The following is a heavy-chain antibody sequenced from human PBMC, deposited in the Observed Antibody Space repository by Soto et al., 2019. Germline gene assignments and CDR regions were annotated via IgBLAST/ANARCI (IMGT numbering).Heavy chain of an antibody. CDR3: ARQWGQWLASQFDY. V-gene: IGHV1-18*01. J-gene: IGHJ4*02. D-gene: IGHD6-19*01. CDR2: ISAYNGNT. CDR1: GYTFTSYG. Sequence: GASVKVSCKASGYTFTSYGISWVLQAPGQGLEWMGWISAYNGNTNYAQKLQGRVTMTTDTSTSTAYMELRSLRSDDTAVYYCARQWGQWLASQFDYWGQGTLVTVSS.